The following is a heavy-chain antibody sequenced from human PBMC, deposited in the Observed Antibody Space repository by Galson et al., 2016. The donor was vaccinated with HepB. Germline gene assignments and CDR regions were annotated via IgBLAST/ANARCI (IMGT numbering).Heavy chain of an antibody. D-gene: IGHD6-13*01. V-gene: IGHV3-53*01. CDR2: IYTGDST. Sequence: SLRLSCEASGFSVSSNFVSWVRQSPGKGLEWVSVIYTGDSTYYADSVKGRFTTSRDNSKNMLYLQMNSLRAEDTAVYYCARAIAAAGNFDYWGQGTLVTVSS. CDR3: ARAIAAAGNFDY. J-gene: IGHJ4*02. CDR1: GFSVSSNF.